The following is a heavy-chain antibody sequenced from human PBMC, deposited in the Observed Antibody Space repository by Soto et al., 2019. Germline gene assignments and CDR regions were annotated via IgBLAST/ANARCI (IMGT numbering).Heavy chain of an antibody. CDR2: ISWNSGNI. D-gene: IGHD3-10*01. CDR1: GFTFDDYA. Sequence: ESGGGLVQPGRSLRLSCAASGFTFDDYAMHWVRQAPGKGLEWVSGISWNSGNIDYADSVKGRFTISRDNAKNSLYLQVNSLRAEDTALYYCARDPGGAFDIWGQGTMVTVSS. J-gene: IGHJ3*02. CDR3: ARDPGGAFDI. V-gene: IGHV3-9*01.